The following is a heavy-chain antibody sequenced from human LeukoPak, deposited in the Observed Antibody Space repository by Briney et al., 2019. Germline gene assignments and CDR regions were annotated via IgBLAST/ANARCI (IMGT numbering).Heavy chain of an antibody. CDR2: IWYDGSKK. J-gene: IGHJ4*02. Sequence: GGSLRLSCAASGFNFRSNGMYWVRQAPGKGLEWVAVIWYDGSKKYYGDSVKGRFTVSRDNSKNTLYLEMNSLRAEDTAVYYCARGGTSAAGIDYWGQGTLVTVSS. CDR1: GFNFRSNG. V-gene: IGHV3-33*07. D-gene: IGHD6-13*01. CDR3: ARGGTSAAGIDY.